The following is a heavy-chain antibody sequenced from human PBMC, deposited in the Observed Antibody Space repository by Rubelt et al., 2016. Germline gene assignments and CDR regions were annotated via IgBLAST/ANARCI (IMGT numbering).Heavy chain of an antibody. J-gene: IGHJ6*02. CDR2: IYSGGST. D-gene: IGHD1-7*01. Sequence: SGFTVSSNYMSWVRQAPGKGLEWVSVIYSGGSTNYADSVKGRFTISRDNSKNMLYLQMNSLRAEDTAVYYCARGRELYYYGMDVWGQGTTVTVSS. CDR3: ARGRELYYYGMDV. V-gene: IGHV3-53*01. CDR1: GFTVSSNY.